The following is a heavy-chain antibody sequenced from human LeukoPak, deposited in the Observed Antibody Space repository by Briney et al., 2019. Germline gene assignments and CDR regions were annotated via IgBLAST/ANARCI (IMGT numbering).Heavy chain of an antibody. CDR3: AKDHVANYYYGPTGGFDP. J-gene: IGHJ5*02. CDR1: GFTFNRRG. V-gene: IGHV3-30*02. CDR2: IRYDGGET. Sequence: PGGSLRLSCGASGFTFNRRGMHWVRQAPGKGLEWVAFIRYDGGETFYADFVKGRFTISRDNSKNTLSLQLNSLRPEDTALYYCAKDHVANYYYGPTGGFDPWGQGTLVTVSS. D-gene: IGHD3-10*01.